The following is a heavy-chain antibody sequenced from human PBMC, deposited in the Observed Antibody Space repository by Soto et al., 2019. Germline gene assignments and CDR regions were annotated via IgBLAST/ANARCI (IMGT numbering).Heavy chain of an antibody. J-gene: IGHJ4*02. Sequence: QVQLQESGPGLVKPSQTLSLTCTVSGGSISSGGYYWSWIRQHPGKGLEWIGYIYYSGSTYYNPSPKSRVTLSIDTSKNQFSLKLSSVTAADTAVYYCARGGGVLLWFGEFDYWGQGTLVTVSS. CDR1: GGSISSGGYY. D-gene: IGHD3-10*01. V-gene: IGHV4-31*03. CDR3: ARGGGVLLWFGEFDY. CDR2: IYYSGST.